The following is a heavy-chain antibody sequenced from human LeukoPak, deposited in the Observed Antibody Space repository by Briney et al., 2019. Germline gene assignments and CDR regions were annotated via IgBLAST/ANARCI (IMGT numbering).Heavy chain of an antibody. CDR2: IIPIFGTA. J-gene: IGHJ5*02. CDR1: GYTFTGYY. D-gene: IGHD3-10*01. CDR3: AIGSITMVRGVIPLNWFDP. V-gene: IGHV1-69*13. Sequence: ASVKLSCQPSGYTFTGYYMHWVRQAPGQGLEWMGGIIPIFGTANYAQKFQGRVTITADESTSTASMELSSLRSEDTAVYYCAIGSITMVRGVIPLNWFDPWGQGTLVTVSS.